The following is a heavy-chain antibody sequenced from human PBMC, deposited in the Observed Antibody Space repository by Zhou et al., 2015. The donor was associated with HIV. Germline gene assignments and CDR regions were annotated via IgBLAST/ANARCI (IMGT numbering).Heavy chain of an antibody. J-gene: IGHJ4*02. D-gene: IGHD3-16*01. Sequence: EVQLVETGGGLIQPGGSLRLSCAASGFTVSSNYMSWVRQAPGKGLEWVSVIYSGGSTYYADSVKGRFTISRDNSKNTLYLQMNSLRAEDTAVYYCARVGPEGVWGSFDYWGQGTLVTVSS. CDR3: ARVGPEGVWGSFDY. CDR1: GFTVSSNY. V-gene: IGHV3-53*02. CDR2: IYSGGST.